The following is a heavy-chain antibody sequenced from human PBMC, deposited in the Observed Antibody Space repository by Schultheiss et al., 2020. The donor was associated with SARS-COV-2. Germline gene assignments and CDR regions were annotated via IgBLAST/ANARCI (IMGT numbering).Heavy chain of an antibody. J-gene: IGHJ6*02. V-gene: IGHV3-30*02. D-gene: IGHD6-13*01. Sequence: GGSLRLSCAASGFTFSSYAMSWVRQAPGKGLEWVAVIWYDGSNKYYADSVKGRFTISRDNAKNSLYLQMNSLRAEDTALYYCAKDVAAAGRLGYYYYGMDVWGQGTTVTVSS. CDR3: AKDVAAAGRLGYYYYGMDV. CDR1: GFTFSSYA. CDR2: IWYDGSNK.